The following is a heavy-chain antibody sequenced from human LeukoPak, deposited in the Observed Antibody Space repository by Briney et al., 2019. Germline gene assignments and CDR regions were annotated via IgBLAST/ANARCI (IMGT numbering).Heavy chain of an antibody. CDR2: INPNSGGT. J-gene: IGHJ5*02. V-gene: IGHV1-2*02. CDR1: GYNFTGYY. Sequence: ASVKVSCKASGYNFTGYYMHWVRQAPGQGLEWMGWINPNSGGTNYAQKFQGRFTMTRDTSISTAYMELSRLRSDDTAVYYCARDAIGYYDSSGYAWFDPWGQGTLVTVSS. CDR3: ARDAIGYYDSSGYAWFDP. D-gene: IGHD3-22*01.